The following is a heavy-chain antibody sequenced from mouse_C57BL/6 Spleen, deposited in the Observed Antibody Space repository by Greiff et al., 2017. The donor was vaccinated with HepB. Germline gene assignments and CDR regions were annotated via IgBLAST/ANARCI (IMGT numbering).Heavy chain of an antibody. J-gene: IGHJ3*01. V-gene: IGHV1-72*01. D-gene: IGHD2-5*01. CDR1: GYTFTSYW. CDR2: IDPNSGGT. CDR3: ARSSYSNPWFAY. Sequence: QVQLKQPGAELVKPGASVKLSCKASGYTFTSYWMHWVKQRPGRGLEWIGRIDPNSGGTKYNEKFKSKATLTVDKPSSTAYMQLSSLTSEDSAVYYCARSSYSNPWFAYWGQGTLVTVSA.